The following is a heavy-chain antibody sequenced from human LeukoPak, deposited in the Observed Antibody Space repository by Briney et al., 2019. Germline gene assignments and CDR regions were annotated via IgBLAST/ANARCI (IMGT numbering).Heavy chain of an antibody. D-gene: IGHD3-10*01. J-gene: IGHJ4*02. Sequence: GGSLRLSCAASGFTVSSNYMSWVRQAPGKGLEWVSVIYSGGSTYYADSVKGRFTISRDNSKNTLYLQMNSLRAEDTAVYYCAREDHYYGSGIIYWGQGTLATVSS. V-gene: IGHV3-53*01. CDR1: GFTVSSNY. CDR3: AREDHYYGSGIIY. CDR2: IYSGGST.